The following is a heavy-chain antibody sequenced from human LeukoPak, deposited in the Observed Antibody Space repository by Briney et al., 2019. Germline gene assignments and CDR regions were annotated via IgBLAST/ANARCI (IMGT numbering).Heavy chain of an antibody. CDR2: IIPIFGTA. CDR3: TRDLNDSGFYGY. CDR1: GGTFSSYA. D-gene: IGHD3-22*01. Sequence: ASVKVSCKASGGTFSSYAISWVRQAPGQGLEWMGGIIPIFGTANYAQKFQGRVTITTDESTSTAYMELNSLRAEDTAIYYCTRDLNDSGFYGYWGQGTLVTVSS. J-gene: IGHJ4*02. V-gene: IGHV1-69*05.